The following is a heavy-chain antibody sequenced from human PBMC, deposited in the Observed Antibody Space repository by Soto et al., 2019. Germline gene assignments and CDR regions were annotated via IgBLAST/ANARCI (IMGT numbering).Heavy chain of an antibody. CDR3: ARDLGSGYEPGDY. CDR1: GDIFSGYS. Sequence: QVQLVQSGAEVKKPGSSVNVSCKTSGDIFSGYSISWVRQAPGQGLEWMGGIIPIFGTTNYAQKFHGRVTITADKSTSTGYMDLYSLNSEGTAMYYCARDLGSGYEPGDYWGHRTLVTVSS. D-gene: IGHD5-12*01. V-gene: IGHV1-69*14. CDR2: IIPIFGTT. J-gene: IGHJ4*01.